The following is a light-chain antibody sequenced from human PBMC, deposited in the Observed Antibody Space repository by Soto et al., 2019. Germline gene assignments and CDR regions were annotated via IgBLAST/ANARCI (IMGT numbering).Light chain of an antibody. Sequence: ETVMTQSPATLSVSPGEVATLSCRASQSVGSNLAWYQQRPGQAPRLLIYGASTRATGIPDRFSGSGSGTEFTLTISGLQSEDFAVYYCQQYNNWPPHTFGQGTKLEIK. J-gene: IGKJ2*01. V-gene: IGKV3-15*01. CDR3: QQYNNWPPHT. CDR2: GAS. CDR1: QSVGSN.